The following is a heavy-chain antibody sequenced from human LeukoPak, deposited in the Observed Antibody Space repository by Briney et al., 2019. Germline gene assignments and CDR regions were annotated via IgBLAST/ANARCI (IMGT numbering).Heavy chain of an antibody. J-gene: IGHJ6*03. CDR1: GGSISSYY. Sequence: SETLSLTCTVSGGSISSYYWGWIRQPPGKGLEWIGSIHYSGSTNYNPSLKSRVTMSVDTSKNQFSLKLSSVTAADTAVYYCARGYCSGGSCYSYYYYNYMDVWGKGTTVTVSS. CDR2: IHYSGST. V-gene: IGHV4-39*07. D-gene: IGHD2-15*01. CDR3: ARGYCSGGSCYSYYYYNYMDV.